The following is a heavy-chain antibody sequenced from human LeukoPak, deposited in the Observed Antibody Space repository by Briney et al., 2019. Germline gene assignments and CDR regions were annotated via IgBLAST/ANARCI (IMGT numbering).Heavy chain of an antibody. Sequence: GGSLRLSCAASGFTFSSYAMSWVRQAPGKGLEWVSAISGSGGSTYYADSVKGRFTISRDNSKNTLYLQMSSLRAEDTAVYYCAKVGHSSSWYYGYWGQGTLVTVSS. CDR3: AKVGHSSSWYYGY. CDR2: ISGSGGST. D-gene: IGHD6-13*01. J-gene: IGHJ4*02. V-gene: IGHV3-23*01. CDR1: GFTFSSYA.